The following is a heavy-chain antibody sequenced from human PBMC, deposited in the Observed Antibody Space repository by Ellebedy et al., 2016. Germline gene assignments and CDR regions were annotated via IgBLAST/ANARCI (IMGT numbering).Heavy chain of an antibody. CDR2: ISGSGGST. Sequence: GGSLRLSCAASGFTVSSNYMSWVRQAPGKGLEWVSVISGSGGSTYYADSVKGRFTISRDNSKNTLYLHMNSLRAEDTGVYYCARPWVEMATIGDAFDIWGQGTMVTVSS. CDR1: GFTVSSNY. CDR3: ARPWVEMATIGDAFDI. J-gene: IGHJ3*02. V-gene: IGHV3-23*01. D-gene: IGHD5-24*01.